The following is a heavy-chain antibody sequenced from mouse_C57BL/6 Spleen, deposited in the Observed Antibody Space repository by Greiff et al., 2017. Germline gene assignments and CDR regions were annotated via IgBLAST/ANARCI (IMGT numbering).Heavy chain of an antibody. V-gene: IGHV1-61*01. CDR3: ARGGDDYGPRDYAMDY. Sequence: VQLQQPGAELVRPGSSVKLSCKASGYTFTSYWMDWVKQRPGQGLEWIGNIYPSDSETHYNQKFKDKATLTVDKSSSTASMQLSSLTSEDSAVYYCARGGDDYGPRDYAMDYWGQGTSVTVSS. D-gene: IGHD1-2*01. CDR1: GYTFTSYW. J-gene: IGHJ4*01. CDR2: IYPSDSET.